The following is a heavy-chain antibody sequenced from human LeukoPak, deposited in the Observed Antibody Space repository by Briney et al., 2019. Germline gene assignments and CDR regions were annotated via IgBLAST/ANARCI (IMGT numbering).Heavy chain of an antibody. CDR1: GGSISSSSYY. J-gene: IGHJ5*02. Sequence: SETLSLTCTVSGGSISSSSYYWGWIRQPPGKGLERMGSIYYSGSTYYNPSLKRRVTISVDTSKNQFSLKLSSVTAADTAVYYCARHDSSGYYYPGWFDPWAREPWSPSPQ. CDR3: ARHDSSGYYYPGWFDP. D-gene: IGHD3-22*01. V-gene: IGHV4-39*01. CDR2: IYYSGST.